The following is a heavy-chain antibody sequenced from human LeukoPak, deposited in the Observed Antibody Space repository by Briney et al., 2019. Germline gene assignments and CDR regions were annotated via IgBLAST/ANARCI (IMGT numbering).Heavy chain of an antibody. CDR1: GGSISSYY. CDR3: ARQKSIAVAGFDY. J-gene: IGHJ4*02. V-gene: IGHV4-59*08. D-gene: IGHD6-19*01. Sequence: SETLSFTCTVSGGSISSYYWSWIRQPPGKGLEWIGYIYYSGSTNYNPSLKSRVTISVDTSKNQFSLKLSSVTAADTAVYYCARQKSIAVAGFDYWGQGTLVTVSS. CDR2: IYYSGST.